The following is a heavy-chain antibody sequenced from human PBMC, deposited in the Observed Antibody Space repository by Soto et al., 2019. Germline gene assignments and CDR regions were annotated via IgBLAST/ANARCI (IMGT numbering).Heavy chain of an antibody. Sequence: SETLSLTCTVSGGSISSYYWSWIQQPPGKGLEWIGYIYYSGSTNYNPSLKSRVTISVDTSKNQFSLKLSSVTAADTAVYYCARDGEYYYDSSGYYYPSRYFDYWGQGTLVTVSS. V-gene: IGHV4-59*01. CDR3: ARDGEYYYDSSGYYYPSRYFDY. D-gene: IGHD3-22*01. CDR1: GGSISSYY. CDR2: IYYSGST. J-gene: IGHJ4*02.